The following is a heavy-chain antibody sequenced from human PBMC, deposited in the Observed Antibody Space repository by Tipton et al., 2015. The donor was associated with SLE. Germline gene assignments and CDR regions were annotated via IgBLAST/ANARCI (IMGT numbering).Heavy chain of an antibody. CDR2: ISYDGGDK. CDR1: GFTFSTYA. Sequence: SLRLSCAVSGFTFSTYAMHWVRQAPGKGLEWVAAISYDGGDKYYAASAKGRFTISRDNSKNTLYLQVHSLRTEDTALYYCAKDSGSGYYDSSGYSYYFDHWGQGILVTVSS. CDR3: AKDSGSGYYDSSGYSYYFDH. J-gene: IGHJ4*02. V-gene: IGHV3-30*18. D-gene: IGHD3-22*01.